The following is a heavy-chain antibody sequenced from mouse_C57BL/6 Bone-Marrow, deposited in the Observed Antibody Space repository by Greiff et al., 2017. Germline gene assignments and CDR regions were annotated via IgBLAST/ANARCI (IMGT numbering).Heavy chain of an antibody. CDR2: SRNKANDYTT. D-gene: IGHD1-1*01. V-gene: IGHV7-1*01. J-gene: IGHJ1*03. Sequence: EVMLVESGGGLVQSGRSLRLSCATSGFTFSDFYMEWVRQASGKGLEWIAASRNKANDYTTEYSASVKGRFIVSRDTSQSILYLQMNALRAEDTAIYYCAIDAFSYYGSSHPFDVWGTGTTVTVSS. CDR1: GFTFSDFY. CDR3: AIDAFSYYGSSHPFDV.